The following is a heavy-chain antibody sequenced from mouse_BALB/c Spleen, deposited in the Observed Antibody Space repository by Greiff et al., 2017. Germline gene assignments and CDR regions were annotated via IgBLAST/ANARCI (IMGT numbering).Heavy chain of an antibody. CDR3: ARGAVGYYYAMDY. J-gene: IGHJ4*01. Sequence: VQLVESGPGLVAPSQSLSITCTVSGFSLTSYGVHWVRQPPGKGLEWLGVIWAGGSTNYNSALMSRLSISKDNSKSQVFLKMNSLQTDDTAMYYCARGAVGYYYAMDYWGQGTSVTVSS. D-gene: IGHD1-1*01. CDR2: IWAGGST. V-gene: IGHV2-9*02. CDR1: GFSLTSYG.